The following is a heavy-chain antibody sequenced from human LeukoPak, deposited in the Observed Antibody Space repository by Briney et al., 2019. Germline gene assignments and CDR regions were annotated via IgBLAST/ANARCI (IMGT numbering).Heavy chain of an antibody. V-gene: IGHV1-2*06. Sequence: ASVKVSCKASGYTFTCYYMHWVRQAPGQGLKWMGRINPNSGGTNYAQKFQDRVTMTRDTSISTAYMDLSRLSSDDTAVYYCAVIDDTSGYSYFDYWGQGSLVIVSS. CDR1: GYTFTCYY. J-gene: IGHJ4*02. CDR2: INPNSGGT. CDR3: AVIDDTSGYSYFDY. D-gene: IGHD3-22*01.